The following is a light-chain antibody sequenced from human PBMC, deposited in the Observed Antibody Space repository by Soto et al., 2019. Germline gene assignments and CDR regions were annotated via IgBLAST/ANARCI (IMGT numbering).Light chain of an antibody. CDR3: SSYSTATSPQWV. V-gene: IGLV2-14*01. CDR2: EVT. J-gene: IGLJ3*02. Sequence: QSVLTQPASVSGSPGQSITISCTGTSGDIGSYNRVSWYQQHPGKAPKLIIYEVTDRPSGVSNRFSGSKSGNTASLTISGLQAEDEADYYCSSYSTATSPQWVFGGGTKVTVL. CDR1: SGDIGSYNR.